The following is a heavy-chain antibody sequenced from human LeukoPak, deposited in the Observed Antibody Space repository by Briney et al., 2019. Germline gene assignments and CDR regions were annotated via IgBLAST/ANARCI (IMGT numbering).Heavy chain of an antibody. V-gene: IGHV3-NL1*01. Sequence: PGRSLRLSCAASGFTFSSYGMHWVRQAPGKGLEWVSVIYSGGSTYYADSVKGRFTISRDNSKNTLYLQMNSLRAEDTAVYYCAREGYYDILTGYSNYGMDVWGQGTTVTVSS. CDR3: AREGYYDILTGYSNYGMDV. CDR1: GFTFSSYG. J-gene: IGHJ6*02. CDR2: IYSGGST. D-gene: IGHD3-9*01.